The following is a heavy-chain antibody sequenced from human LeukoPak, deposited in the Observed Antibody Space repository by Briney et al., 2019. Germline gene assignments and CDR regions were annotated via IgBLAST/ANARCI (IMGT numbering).Heavy chain of an antibody. CDR3: AVTGLYNYYYYYYMDV. D-gene: IGHD7-27*01. Sequence: SVKVSCKASGGTFSSYAISWVRQAPGQGLEWMGRIIPIFGTANYAQKFQGRVTITTDESTSTAYMELSSLRPEDTAVYYCAVTGLYNYYYYYYMDVWGKGTTVTVSS. J-gene: IGHJ6*03. CDR2: IIPIFGTA. CDR1: GGTFSSYA. V-gene: IGHV1-69*05.